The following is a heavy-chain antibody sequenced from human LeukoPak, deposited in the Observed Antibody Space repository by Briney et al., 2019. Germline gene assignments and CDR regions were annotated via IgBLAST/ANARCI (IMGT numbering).Heavy chain of an antibody. Sequence: GGSRRLSCAASGFTFSSYGMHWVRQAPGKGLEWVAVIWSDGSNKYYADSVKGRFTISRDNSKNTLYLQMNSLRAEDTAVYYCARVPYYYGSSGYAFDIWGLGTMVTVSS. V-gene: IGHV3-33*01. D-gene: IGHD3-22*01. CDR1: GFTFSSYG. CDR3: ARVPYYYGSSGYAFDI. J-gene: IGHJ3*02. CDR2: IWSDGSNK.